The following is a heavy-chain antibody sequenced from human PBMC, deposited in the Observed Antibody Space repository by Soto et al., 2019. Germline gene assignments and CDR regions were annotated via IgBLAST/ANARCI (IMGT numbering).Heavy chain of an antibody. Sequence: GGSLRLCCAASGFTFSRYTMKWVRQAPGKGLEWVSYISSSSSTIYYADSVKGRFTISRDNAKNSLYLQMNSLRAEDTAVYYCARGGGYDHYWGQGTLVTVSS. J-gene: IGHJ4*02. D-gene: IGHD2-2*01. CDR1: GFTFSRYT. V-gene: IGHV3-48*01. CDR2: ISSSSSTI. CDR3: ARGGGYDHY.